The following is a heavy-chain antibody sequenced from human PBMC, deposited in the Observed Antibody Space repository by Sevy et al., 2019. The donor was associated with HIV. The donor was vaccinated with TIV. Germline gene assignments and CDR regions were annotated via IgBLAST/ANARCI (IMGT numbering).Heavy chain of an antibody. V-gene: IGHV3-30*18. Sequence: GGSLRLSCAASGFPFSTYGMHWVRQAPGKGLEWLTIISFDGTNQYYADSVKGRFTVSRDNSKNTLYLQMNSLRVEDKAVYYCAKDPSRGVRGVMMIDYWGQGSLVTVSS. D-gene: IGHD3-10*01. J-gene: IGHJ4*02. CDR1: GFPFSTYG. CDR2: ISFDGTNQ. CDR3: AKDPSRGVRGVMMIDY.